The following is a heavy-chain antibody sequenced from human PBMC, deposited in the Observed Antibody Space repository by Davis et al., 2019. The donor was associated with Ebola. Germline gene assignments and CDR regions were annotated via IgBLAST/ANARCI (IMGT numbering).Heavy chain of an antibody. CDR2: ISSSSSYI. V-gene: IGHV3-21*01. J-gene: IGHJ6*02. Sequence: PGGSLRLSCAASGFTFSSYSMNWVRQAPGKGLEWVSSISSSSSYIYYADSVKGRFTISRDNAKNSLYLQMNSLRAEDTAVYYCARDLSMVYDNYYYYGMDVWGQGTTVTVSS. CDR3: ARDLSMVYDNYYYYGMDV. CDR1: GFTFSSYS. D-gene: IGHD2-8*01.